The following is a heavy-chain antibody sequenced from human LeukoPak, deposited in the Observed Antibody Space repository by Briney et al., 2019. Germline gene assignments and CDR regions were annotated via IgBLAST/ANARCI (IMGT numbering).Heavy chain of an antibody. D-gene: IGHD4-23*01. J-gene: IGHJ6*03. CDR2: LDSEGSTT. CDR1: GFTFTTYW. Sequence: GGSLRLSCAASGFTFTTYWMHWVRHGPGKGLVWVSRLDSEGSTTNYADSVKGRFTISRDNAKNTLYLQMNSLSAEDTAVYYCARDAGYGDNSAYYYHYMDVWGKGTTVTVSS. CDR3: ARDAGYGDNSAYYYHYMDV. V-gene: IGHV3-74*01.